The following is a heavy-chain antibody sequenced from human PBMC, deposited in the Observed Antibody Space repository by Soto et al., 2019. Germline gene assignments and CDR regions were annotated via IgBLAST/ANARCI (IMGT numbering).Heavy chain of an antibody. J-gene: IGHJ4*02. CDR1: GGTFSSYA. CDR2: IIPIFGTA. CDR3: ARVPGYSNYGGYFDY. D-gene: IGHD4-4*01. V-gene: IGHV1-69*13. Sequence: SVKVSCKASGGTFSSYAISWVRQAPGQGLEWMGGIIPIFGTANYAQKFQGRVTITADESTSTAYMELSSLRSEDTAVYYCARVPGYSNYGGYFDYWGQGTLVTVSS.